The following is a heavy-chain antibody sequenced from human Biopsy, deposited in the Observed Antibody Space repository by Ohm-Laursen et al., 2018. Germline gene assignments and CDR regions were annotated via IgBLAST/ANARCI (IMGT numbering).Heavy chain of an antibody. V-gene: IGHV1-18*01. CDR2: INTENGNT. Sequence: SVKVSCKTSGYTFTSYGISWVRQAPGQGLEWMGWINTENGNTIYAQNLQGRVTMTADTSTSTAYMEVTSLRSDDTAVYYCATKLTGYFHHWGQGTLVIVSS. CDR1: GYTFTSYG. J-gene: IGHJ1*01. CDR3: ATKLTGYFHH. D-gene: IGHD3-9*01.